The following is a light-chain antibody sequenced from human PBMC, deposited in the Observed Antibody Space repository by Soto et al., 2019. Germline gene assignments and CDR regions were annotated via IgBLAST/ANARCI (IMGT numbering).Light chain of an antibody. CDR3: MQRIEFTIT. V-gene: IGKV2-40*01. CDR1: QSLLDSDDGNTY. CDR2: TLS. Sequence: VMTEAALSMSVTPGEPASMSCRSSQSLLDSDDGNTYVDWYLQRPGQSPQXXXYTLSSRASGVPDRFSGSVSRTDGTLKISRVEAEDGWVYYCMQRIEFTITFGQGTRLEIK. J-gene: IGKJ5*01.